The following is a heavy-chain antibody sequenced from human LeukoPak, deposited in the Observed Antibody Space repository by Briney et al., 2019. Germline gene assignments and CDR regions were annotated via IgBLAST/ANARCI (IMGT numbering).Heavy chain of an antibody. D-gene: IGHD3-22*01. CDR2: INPNSGGT. CDR1: GYTFTGYY. Sequence: GASVKVSCKASGYTFTGYYMHWVRQAPGQGLEWMGRINPNSGGTNYAQKFQGRVTMTRDTSISTAYMELSRLRSDDTAVYYCARENYDFKGSGFDYWGQGTLVTVSP. V-gene: IGHV1-2*06. J-gene: IGHJ4*02. CDR3: ARENYDFKGSGFDY.